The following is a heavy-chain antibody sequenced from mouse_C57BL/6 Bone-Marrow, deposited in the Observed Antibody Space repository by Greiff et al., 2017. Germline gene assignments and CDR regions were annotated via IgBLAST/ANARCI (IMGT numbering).Heavy chain of an antibody. D-gene: IGHD2-4*01. Sequence: VQRVESGPGLVAPSQSLSITCTVSGFSLTSYGVRWVRQPPGKGLEWLGVIRGDGSTNYHSALISRLSISKDNSNSQVFLKLNSLHTDDTATYYCAKRGYDYDGFAYWGKGTLVTVSA. J-gene: IGHJ3*01. CDR1: GFSLTSYG. V-gene: IGHV2-3*01. CDR3: AKRGYDYDGFAY. CDR2: IRGDGST.